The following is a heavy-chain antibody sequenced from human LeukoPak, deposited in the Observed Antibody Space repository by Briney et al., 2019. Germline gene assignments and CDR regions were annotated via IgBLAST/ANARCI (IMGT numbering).Heavy chain of an antibody. CDR2: IYHSGST. D-gene: IGHD3-9*01. CDR3: ARATGYYPWYFDY. CDR1: GGSISSGGYY. J-gene: IGHJ4*02. V-gene: IGHV4-30-2*01. Sequence: PSQTLSLTCTVSGGSISSGGYYWSWIRQPPGKGLEWIGYIYHSGSTYYNPSLKSRVTISVGRSKNQFSLKLSSVTAADTAVYYCARATGYYPWYFDYWGQGTLVTVSS.